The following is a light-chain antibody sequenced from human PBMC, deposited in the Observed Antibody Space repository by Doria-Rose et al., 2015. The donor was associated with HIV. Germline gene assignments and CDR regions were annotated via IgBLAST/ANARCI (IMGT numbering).Light chain of an antibody. J-gene: IGLJ1*01. CDR2: GNT. Sequence: QPVLTQPPSVSGAPGQRVAISCTGSSSNTGAGFDVNWYQQFPGTAPKLLMHGNTNRPSGVPNRFSGSKSGTSASLAISGLRAEDEADYYCQSYDSRLSVYVFGTGTKVTVL. CDR3: QSYDSRLSVYV. V-gene: IGLV1-40*01. CDR1: SSNTGAGFD.